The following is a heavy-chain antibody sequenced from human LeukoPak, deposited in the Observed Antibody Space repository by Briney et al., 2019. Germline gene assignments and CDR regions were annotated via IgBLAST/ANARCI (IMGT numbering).Heavy chain of an antibody. CDR1: GGSISSTAYY. CDR2: IFYSGTT. Sequence: PSETLSLTCTVSGGSISSTAYYWVWIRQPPGKGLEWIGTIFYSGTTYYNPSLKSRLTISVDTSKNQFSLRLTSVTAADTAIYYCARRLGTYNPYFDSWGQGTLVTVSS. V-gene: IGHV4-39*01. CDR3: ARRLGTYNPYFDS. D-gene: IGHD1-14*01. J-gene: IGHJ4*02.